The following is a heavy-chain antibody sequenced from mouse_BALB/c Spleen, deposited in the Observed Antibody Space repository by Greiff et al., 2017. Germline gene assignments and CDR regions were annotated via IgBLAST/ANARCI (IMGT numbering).Heavy chain of an antibody. J-gene: IGHJ3*01. V-gene: IGHV5-4*02. CDR2: ISDGGSYT. D-gene: IGHD2-3*01. Sequence: DVHLVESGGGLVKPGGSLKLSCAASGFTFSDYYMYWVRQTPEKRLEWVATISDGGSYTYYPDSVKGRFTISRDNAKNNLYLQMSSLKSEDTAMYYCAREDGYYVLFAYWGQGTLVTVSA. CDR1: GFTFSDYY. CDR3: AREDGYYVLFAY.